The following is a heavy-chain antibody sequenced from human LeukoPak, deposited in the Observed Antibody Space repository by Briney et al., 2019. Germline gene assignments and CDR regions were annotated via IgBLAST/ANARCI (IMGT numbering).Heavy chain of an antibody. CDR1: GFTFSSYG. J-gene: IGHJ3*02. Sequence: GGSLRLSCATSGFTFSSYGMNWVRQAPGKGLEWVSSITSSSLYISYADSLKGRFTISRDNAKNSLSLQMKSLRAEDTAVYYCARDGAYDSAFDIWGQGTMVTVSS. CDR3: ARDGAYDSAFDI. V-gene: IGHV3-21*01. D-gene: IGHD3-22*01. CDR2: ITSSSLYI.